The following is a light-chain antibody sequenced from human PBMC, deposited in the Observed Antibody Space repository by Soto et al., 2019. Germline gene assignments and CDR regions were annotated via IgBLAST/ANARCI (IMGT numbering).Light chain of an antibody. V-gene: IGKV1-39*01. J-gene: IGKJ5*01. CDR3: QQSYNMPIT. Sequence: DIQMTQSPSSLSASVGDRVTVTCRASQSISTYLNWYQQKPGTAPKLLIYAASSLQGGVPSRFSGSGSGTDFTLTISSLQPEDFAICYCQQSYNMPITFGQGTRLEIK. CDR1: QSISTY. CDR2: AAS.